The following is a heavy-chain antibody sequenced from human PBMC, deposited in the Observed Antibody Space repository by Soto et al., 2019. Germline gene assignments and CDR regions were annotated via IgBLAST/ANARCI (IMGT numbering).Heavy chain of an antibody. D-gene: IGHD2-15*01. CDR1: GGSISSSSYY. Sequence: PSETLSLTCTVSGGSISSSSYYWCWIRQPPGKGLEWIGSIYYSGSTYYNPSLKSRVTISVDTSKNQFSLKLSSVTAADTAVYYCARQVASMVGYYYYGMDVWGQGTTVTVSS. V-gene: IGHV4-39*01. J-gene: IGHJ6*02. CDR2: IYYSGST. CDR3: ARQVASMVGYYYYGMDV.